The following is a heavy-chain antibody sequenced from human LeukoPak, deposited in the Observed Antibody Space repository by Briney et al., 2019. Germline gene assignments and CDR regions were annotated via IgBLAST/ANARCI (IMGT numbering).Heavy chain of an antibody. Sequence: PGGSLRLSCAASGSTFSSYWMSWVRQAPGKGLEWVANIKQDGSEKYYVDSVKGRFTISRDNAKNSLYLQMNSLRAEDAAVYYCARKGGSYSSLLFWGQGTLVTVSS. CDR2: IKQDGSEK. CDR1: GSTFSSYW. CDR3: ARKGGSYSSLLF. D-gene: IGHD1-26*01. V-gene: IGHV3-7*01. J-gene: IGHJ4*02.